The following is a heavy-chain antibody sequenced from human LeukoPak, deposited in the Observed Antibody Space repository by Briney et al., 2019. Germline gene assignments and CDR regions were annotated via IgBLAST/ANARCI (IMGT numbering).Heavy chain of an antibody. D-gene: IGHD6-6*01. V-gene: IGHV1-69-2*01. CDR1: GYTFTDYY. CDR2: VDPEDGGT. Sequence: ATVKISCKVSGYTFTDYYMHWVQQAPGKGLEWMGLVDPEDGGTIYAEKFQGRVTITADTSTDTAYMELSSLRSEDTAVYYCATAPYYSSSSVGDCWGQGTLVTVSS. J-gene: IGHJ4*02. CDR3: ATAPYYSSSSVGDC.